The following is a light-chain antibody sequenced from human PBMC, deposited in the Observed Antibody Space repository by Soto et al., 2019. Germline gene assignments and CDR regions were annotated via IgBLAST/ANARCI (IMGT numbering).Light chain of an antibody. CDR2: LGS. Sequence: THLNWYLQKPGQSPQLLIYLGSNRASGVPDRFSGSGSGKDFTLKISRVEDEDVGVYHCMQALRAPPTCGNGTKGDIK. J-gene: IGKJ1*01. CDR3: MQALRAPPT. CDR1: TH. V-gene: IGKV2-28*01.